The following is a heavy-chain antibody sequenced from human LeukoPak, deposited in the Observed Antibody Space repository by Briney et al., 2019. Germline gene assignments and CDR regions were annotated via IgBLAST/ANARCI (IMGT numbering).Heavy chain of an antibody. V-gene: IGHV1-2*02. CDR1: GYTVTGYY. CDR2: INPNSGGT. Sequence: ASVKVSCKASGYTVTGYYVHWVRQAPGQGLEWMGWINPNSGGTVYTQKFQGRVTMTRDTSISTAYMELSRLRSDDTAVYYCARDVNGVVVVAATVDHWGQGTLVTVSS. J-gene: IGHJ4*02. CDR3: ARDVNGVVVVAATVDH. D-gene: IGHD2-15*01.